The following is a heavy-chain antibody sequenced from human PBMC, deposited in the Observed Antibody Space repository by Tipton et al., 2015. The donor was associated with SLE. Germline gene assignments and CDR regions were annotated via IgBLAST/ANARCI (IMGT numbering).Heavy chain of an antibody. J-gene: IGHJ3*02. V-gene: IGHV4-34*01. D-gene: IGHD2-15*01. CDR3: ARAEGSWDAFDI. CDR2: INHSGST. Sequence: TLSLTCAVYGGSFSGYYWSWIRQPPGKGLEWIGEINHSGSTNYNPSLKSRVTMSVDTSKNQFSLKLSSVTAADTAVYYCARAEGSWDAFDIWGQGTMVTVSS. CDR1: GGSFSGYY.